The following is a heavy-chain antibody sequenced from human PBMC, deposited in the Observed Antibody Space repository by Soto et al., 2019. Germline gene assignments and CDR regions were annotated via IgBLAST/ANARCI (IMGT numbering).Heavy chain of an antibody. Sequence: SVKVSCQASGGTFSSCAIIWVRQPPGQGLEWIGGIIPIFGTANYAQKFHGRVTITADKSTSTAYMELSSLRSEDTAVYCCARVYYDYVWGSYRYLYFDFWGQGTLVTVSS. CDR1: GGTFSSCA. J-gene: IGHJ4*02. CDR2: IIPIFGTA. CDR3: ARVYYDYVWGSYRYLYFDF. V-gene: IGHV1-69*06. D-gene: IGHD3-16*02.